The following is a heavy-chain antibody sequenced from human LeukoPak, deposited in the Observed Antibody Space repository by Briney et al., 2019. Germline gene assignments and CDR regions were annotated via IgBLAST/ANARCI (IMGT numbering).Heavy chain of an antibody. CDR1: GYTFTSYA. Sequence: GASVKVSCKASGYTFTSYAMHWVRQAPGQRLEWMGWINAGNGNTKYSQKFQGRVTITRDTSASTAYMELSSLRSEDTAVYYCASDLGYCSRTSCYFDYWGQGTLVTVSS. CDR3: ASDLGYCSRTSCYFDY. V-gene: IGHV1-3*01. J-gene: IGHJ4*02. D-gene: IGHD2-2*01. CDR2: INAGNGNT.